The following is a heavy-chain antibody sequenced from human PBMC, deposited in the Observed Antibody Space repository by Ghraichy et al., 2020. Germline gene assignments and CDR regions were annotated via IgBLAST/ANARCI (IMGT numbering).Heavy chain of an antibody. CDR2: ISNSARTK. V-gene: IGHV3-11*01. Sequence: GSLRLSCAASGFRFSDYFMSWIRQAPGKGLEWISAISNSARTKYYADSVKGRFTISRDNARDSLYLEMNSLTAEDTAVYYCVRDLVRGDVWGQGTMVTVSS. CDR3: VRDLVRGDV. J-gene: IGHJ3*01. D-gene: IGHD3-10*01. CDR1: GFRFSDYF.